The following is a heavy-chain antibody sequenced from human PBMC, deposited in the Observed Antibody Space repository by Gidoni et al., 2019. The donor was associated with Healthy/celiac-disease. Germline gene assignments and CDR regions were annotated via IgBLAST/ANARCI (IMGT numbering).Heavy chain of an antibody. J-gene: IGHJ4*02. CDR1: GGTFSSYA. D-gene: IGHD5-18*01. CDR2: IIPIFGTA. V-gene: IGHV1-69*06. Sequence: QVQLVQSGAEVKKPGSSVKVSCKASGGTFSSYAISWVRQAPGQGLEWLGGIIPIFGTANCAQKFQGRATITADKATSTAYMELRSLRSEDTAVYYCARVGQSAMAMFFDYWGQGTLVTVSS. CDR3: ARVGQSAMAMFFDY.